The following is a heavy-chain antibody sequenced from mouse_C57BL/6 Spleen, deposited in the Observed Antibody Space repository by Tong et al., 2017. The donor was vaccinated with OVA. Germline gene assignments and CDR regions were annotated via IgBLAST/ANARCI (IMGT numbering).Heavy chain of an antibody. CDR1: GYTFTSYW. Sequence: VQLQESGAELAKPGASVKLSCKASGYTFTSYWMHWVKQRPGQGLEWIGYINPSSGYTKYNQKFKDKATLTADKSSSTAYMELRSLTSEDSAVYFCARGGQLRLRLYYFDYWGQGTTLTVSS. D-gene: IGHD3-2*02. J-gene: IGHJ2*01. CDR2: INPSSGYT. CDR3: ARGGQLRLRLYYFDY. V-gene: IGHV1-7*01.